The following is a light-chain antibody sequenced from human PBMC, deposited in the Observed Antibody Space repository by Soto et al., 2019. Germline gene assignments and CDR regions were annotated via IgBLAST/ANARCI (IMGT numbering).Light chain of an antibody. J-gene: IGLJ1*01. CDR2: GNS. Sequence: QAVVTQPPSVSGAPGQRVTISFTGSSSNIGRGYNVHWYQQLPGTAPKLLIYGNSNRPSGVPDRFSGSKSGTSASLAITGLQAEDEADYYCQSYDSSLSGYVFGTGTKLTVL. V-gene: IGLV1-40*01. CDR3: QSYDSSLSGYV. CDR1: SSNIGRGYN.